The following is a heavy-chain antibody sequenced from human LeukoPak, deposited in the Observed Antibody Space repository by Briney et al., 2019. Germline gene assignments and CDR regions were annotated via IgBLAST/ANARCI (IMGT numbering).Heavy chain of an antibody. CDR3: ARDLYDGLERPEVWFDP. CDR2: INPSGGST. D-gene: IGHD1-1*01. V-gene: IGHV1-46*01. Sequence: ASVKVSCKASGYTFTTYYIHWVRQAPGQGLEWMGIINPSGGSTNYAQKFQGRVTMTRDTSTSTVYMELSGLTSEDTGVYYCARDLYDGLERPEVWFDPWGQGTLVTVSS. J-gene: IGHJ5*02. CDR1: GYTFTTYY.